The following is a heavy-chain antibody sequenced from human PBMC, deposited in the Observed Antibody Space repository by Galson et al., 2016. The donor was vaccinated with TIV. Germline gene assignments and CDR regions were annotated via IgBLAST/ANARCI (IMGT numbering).Heavy chain of an antibody. J-gene: IGHJ4*02. D-gene: IGHD6-13*01. CDR1: GFTFSSST. CDR2: ISWTRSYI. Sequence: SLRLSCAASGFTFSSSTMNWFRQAPGKGLEWVSSISWTRSYIYYADSVNGRFTVSRDNAKNSLYLQMNGLRVEDSGVYFCASQRPAYSSSWYHFADWGQGTPVTVSS. CDR3: ASQRPAYSSSWYHFAD. V-gene: IGHV3-21*01.